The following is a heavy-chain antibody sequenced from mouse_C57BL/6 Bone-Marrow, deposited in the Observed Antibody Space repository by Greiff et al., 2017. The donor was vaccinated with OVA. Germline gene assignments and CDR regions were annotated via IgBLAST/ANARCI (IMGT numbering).Heavy chain of an antibody. CDR1: GFTFTDYY. J-gene: IGHJ2*01. CDR2: IRNKANGYTT. CDR3: ARYGLFFDY. Sequence: EVMLVESGGGLVQPGGSLSLSCAASGFTFTDYYMSWVRQPPGKALEWLGFIRNKANGYTTEYSASVKGRFTISRDNSQSILYLQMNALRAEDSATYYCARYGLFFDYWGQGTTLTVSS. V-gene: IGHV7-3*01.